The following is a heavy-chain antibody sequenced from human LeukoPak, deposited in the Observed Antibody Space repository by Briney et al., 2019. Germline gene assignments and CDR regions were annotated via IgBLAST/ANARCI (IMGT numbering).Heavy chain of an antibody. CDR3: ARDSGYSSSWYDAFDI. Sequence: GGSLRLSCAVSGFTFSTYAMSWVRQAPGKGLEWVSGINWNGGSTGYADSVKGRFTISRDNAKNSLYLQMNSLRAEDTALYYCARDSGYSSSWYDAFDIWGQGTTVTVSS. J-gene: IGHJ3*02. CDR2: INWNGGST. D-gene: IGHD6-13*01. V-gene: IGHV3-20*04. CDR1: GFTFSTYA.